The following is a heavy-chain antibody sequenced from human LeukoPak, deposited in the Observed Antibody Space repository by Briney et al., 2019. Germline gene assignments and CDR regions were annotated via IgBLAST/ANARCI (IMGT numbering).Heavy chain of an antibody. D-gene: IGHD4-11*01. CDR2: ISGSGANS. J-gene: IGHJ4*02. CDR1: GFTFSNYG. Sequence: GGSLRLSCAASGFTFSNYGMSWVRQAPGKGLEWVSVISGSGANSYYADSVKGRFTISRDNSKNTLYLQVNSLRAEDTAVYYCAKAKSYYSNYDYWGQGTLVTVSS. CDR3: AKAKSYYSNYDY. V-gene: IGHV3-23*01.